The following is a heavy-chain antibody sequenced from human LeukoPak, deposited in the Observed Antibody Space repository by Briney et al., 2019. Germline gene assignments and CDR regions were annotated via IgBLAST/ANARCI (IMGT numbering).Heavy chain of an antibody. CDR3: ARDPADYGMDV. Sequence: PSETLSLTCAVYGGSFSGYYWSWTRQPPGKGLEWIGEINHSGSTNYNPSLKSRVTISVDTSKNQFSLKLSSVTAADTAVYYCARDPADYGMDVWGQGTTVTVSS. CDR2: INHSGST. V-gene: IGHV4-34*01. J-gene: IGHJ6*02. CDR1: GGSFSGYY.